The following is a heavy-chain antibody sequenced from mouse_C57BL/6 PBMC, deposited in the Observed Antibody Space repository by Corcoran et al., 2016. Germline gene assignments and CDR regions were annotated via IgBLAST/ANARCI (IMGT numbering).Heavy chain of an antibody. Sequence: QIQLVQSGQELKKPGETVKISCKASGYTFTTYGMSWVKQAPGKGLKWMGWINTYSGVPTYADDFKGRFAFSLETSASTAYLQINNLKNEDTATYFCARRDDYWGQGTTLTVSS. CDR2: INTYSGVP. CDR3: ARRDDY. CDR1: GYTFTTYG. V-gene: IGHV9-3*01. J-gene: IGHJ2*01.